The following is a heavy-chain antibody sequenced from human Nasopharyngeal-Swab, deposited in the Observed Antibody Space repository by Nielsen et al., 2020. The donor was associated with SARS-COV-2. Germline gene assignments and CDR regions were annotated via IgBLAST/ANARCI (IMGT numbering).Heavy chain of an antibody. Sequence: SLKISCAASGFNFGAYAMHWVRQAPGKGLEWVSGISWNSAGLGYADSVKGRFTISRDNAKNSLYLQMNSLRPEDTALYYCAKAFPTDYWGQGTLVTVSS. V-gene: IGHV3-9*01. CDR2: ISWNSAGL. CDR1: GFNFGAYA. CDR3: AKAFPTDY. J-gene: IGHJ4*02.